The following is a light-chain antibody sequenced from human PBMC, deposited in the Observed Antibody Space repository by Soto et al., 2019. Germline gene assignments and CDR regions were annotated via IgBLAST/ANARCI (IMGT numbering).Light chain of an antibody. Sequence: EIVLTQSPGTLSLSPGERATISCRASQSVSSSYLAWYQQKPGQAPRLLIYGASSRATGIPDRFSGSGSGTDFTLTISRLEPEDFAVYYCHQYGSSPLTFGQGTKVDNK. V-gene: IGKV3-20*01. CDR3: HQYGSSPLT. CDR1: QSVSSSY. J-gene: IGKJ1*01. CDR2: GAS.